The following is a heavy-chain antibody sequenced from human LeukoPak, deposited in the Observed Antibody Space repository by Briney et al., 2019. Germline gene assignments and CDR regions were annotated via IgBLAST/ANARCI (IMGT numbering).Heavy chain of an antibody. Sequence: GGSLRLSCAASGFTFSSYAMSWVRQAPGKGLEWVSAISGSGGSTYYADSVKGRFTISRDNSKNTLYLQMNSLRSEDTAVYYCARGTVEMATTIALDYWGQGTLVTVSS. CDR2: ISGSGGST. V-gene: IGHV3-23*01. J-gene: IGHJ4*02. D-gene: IGHD5-24*01. CDR1: GFTFSSYA. CDR3: ARGTVEMATTIALDY.